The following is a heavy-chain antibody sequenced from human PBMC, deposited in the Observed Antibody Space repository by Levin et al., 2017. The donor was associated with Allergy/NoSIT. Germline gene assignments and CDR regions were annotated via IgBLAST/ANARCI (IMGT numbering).Heavy chain of an antibody. CDR2: INPNSGGT. D-gene: IGHD6-19*01. J-gene: IGHJ6*02. CDR1: GYTFTGYY. Sequence: ASVKVSCKASGYTFTGYYMHWVRQAPGQGLEWMGWINPNSGGTNYAQKFQGRVTMTRDTSISTAYMELSRLRSDDTAVYYCARDGGSGWYYYYYGMDVWGQGTTVTVSS. V-gene: IGHV1-2*02. CDR3: ARDGGSGWYYYYYGMDV.